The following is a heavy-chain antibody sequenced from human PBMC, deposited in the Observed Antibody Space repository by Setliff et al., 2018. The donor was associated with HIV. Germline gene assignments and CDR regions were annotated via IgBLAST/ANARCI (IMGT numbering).Heavy chain of an antibody. CDR1: GFTFSTYS. V-gene: IGHV3-21*04. D-gene: IGHD1-20*01. Sequence: NPGGSLRLSCAASGFTFSTYSMNWVRQAPGKGLEWVSSISSTSSYIYYADSVKGRFTISRDNSKNTLYLQMNSLRAADTAVYYCVKDRTYMAFDIWGQGTMVTVSS. CDR2: ISSTSSYI. J-gene: IGHJ3*02. CDR3: VKDRTYMAFDI.